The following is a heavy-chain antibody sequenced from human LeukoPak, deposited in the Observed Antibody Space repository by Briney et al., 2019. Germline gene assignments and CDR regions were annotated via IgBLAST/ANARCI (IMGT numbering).Heavy chain of an antibody. V-gene: IGHV3-15*01. CDR3: TTAITMVRGTYYYYMDV. Sequence: PGGSLRLSWAASGFTFSNAWVSWVRQAPGKGLEWVGCIKSKTDGGTTDYAAPVKGRFTISRDDSKNTLYLQMNSLKTEDTAVYDCTTAITMVRGTYYYYMDVWGKGTTVTVSS. J-gene: IGHJ6*03. D-gene: IGHD3-10*01. CDR1: GFTFSNAW. CDR2: IKSKTDGGTT.